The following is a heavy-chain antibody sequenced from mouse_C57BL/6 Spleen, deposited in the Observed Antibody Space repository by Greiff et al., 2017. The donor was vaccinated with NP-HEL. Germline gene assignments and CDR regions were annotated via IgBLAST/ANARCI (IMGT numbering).Heavy chain of an antibody. Sequence: DVKLVESGGDLVKPGGSLKLSCAASGFTFSSYGMSWVRQTPDKRLEWVATISSGGSYTYYPDSVKGRFTIPRDNAKNTLYLQMSSLKSEDTAMYYCARLGYDGAWFAYWGQGTLVTVSA. CDR3: ARLGYDGAWFAY. CDR1: GFTFSSYG. V-gene: IGHV5-6*02. J-gene: IGHJ3*01. CDR2: ISSGGSYT. D-gene: IGHD2-2*01.